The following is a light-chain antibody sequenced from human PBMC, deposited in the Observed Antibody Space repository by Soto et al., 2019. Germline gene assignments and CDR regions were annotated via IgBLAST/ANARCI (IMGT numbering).Light chain of an antibody. J-gene: IGLJ1*01. CDR2: EVS. CDR3: GSCTSCFNYV. Sequence: QSALTQPASVSGSPGQSITISCTGYIHYDFVSWYQQHPGTAPKLVIYEVSNRPSGTSDRFSGSKSGHTASLTISGLQTEYEVVYFCGSCTSCFNYVFGNGSKVTVL. CDR1: IHYDF. V-gene: IGLV2-14*01.